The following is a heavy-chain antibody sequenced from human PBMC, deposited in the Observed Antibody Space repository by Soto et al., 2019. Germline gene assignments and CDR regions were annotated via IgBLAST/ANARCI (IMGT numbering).Heavy chain of an antibody. J-gene: IGHJ6*02. CDR3: AREAYYYDSSGYFPYYYYYYGMDV. D-gene: IGHD3-22*01. Sequence: SQTLSLTCAISGDSVSSNSAAWNWIRQSPSRGLEWLGRTYYRSKWYNDYAVSVKSRITINPDTSKNQFSLQLNSVTPEDTAVYYCAREAYYYDSSGYFPYYYYYYGMDVWGQGTTVTVSS. CDR2: TYYRSKWYN. V-gene: IGHV6-1*01. CDR1: GDSVSSNSAA.